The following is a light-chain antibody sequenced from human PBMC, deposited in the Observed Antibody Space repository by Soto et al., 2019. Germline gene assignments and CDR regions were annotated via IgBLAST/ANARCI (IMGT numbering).Light chain of an antibody. Sequence: PGERATLSCRASQSVSSSYLAWYQKKPGQAPRLLIYGASSRATGIPDRFSGSGSGTDFTLTISRLEPEDFAVYYCQQYGSSPFTFGPGTKVDIK. CDR2: GAS. V-gene: IGKV3-20*01. J-gene: IGKJ3*01. CDR1: QSVSSSY. CDR3: QQYGSSPFT.